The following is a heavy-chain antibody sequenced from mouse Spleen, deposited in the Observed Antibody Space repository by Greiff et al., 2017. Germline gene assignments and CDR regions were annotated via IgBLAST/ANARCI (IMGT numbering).Heavy chain of an antibody. CDR3: AKKGSSYFNYFDY. J-gene: IGHJ2*01. CDR2: IWRGGST. D-gene: IGHD1-1*01. V-gene: IGHV2-5*01. Sequence: VQRVESGPGLVQPSQSLSITCTVSGFSLTSYGVHWVRQSPGKGLEWLGVIWRGGSTDYNAAFMSRLSITKDNSKSQVFFKMNSLQADDTAIYYCAKKGSSYFNYFDYWGQGTTLTVSS. CDR1: GFSLTSYG.